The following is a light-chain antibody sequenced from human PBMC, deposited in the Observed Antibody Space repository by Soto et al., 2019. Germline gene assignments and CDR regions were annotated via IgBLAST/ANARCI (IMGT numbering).Light chain of an antibody. CDR3: QQYNNWSPIT. CDR2: DAS. Sequence: EIVMTQSPGTLSVSPGERATLSCRASQSVRSKLAWYQQKPGQAPRLLIYDASTRATGIPARFSGSGSGTEFSLTISSLQSEDFAVYYCQQYNNWSPITFGQGTRLKIK. CDR1: QSVRSK. J-gene: IGKJ5*01. V-gene: IGKV3-15*01.